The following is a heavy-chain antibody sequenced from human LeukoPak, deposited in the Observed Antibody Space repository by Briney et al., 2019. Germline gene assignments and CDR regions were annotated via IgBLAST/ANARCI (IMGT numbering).Heavy chain of an antibody. Sequence: SETLSLTCTVSGGSISSGGYYWSWIRQHPGKGLEWIGYIYYSGSTYYNPSLKSRVTISVDTSKNQFSLKLSSVTAADTAVYYCARESSYYDSSGYYLFDYWGQGTLVTVSS. J-gene: IGHJ4*02. V-gene: IGHV4-31*03. D-gene: IGHD3-22*01. CDR3: ARESSYYDSSGYYLFDY. CDR1: GGSISSGGYY. CDR2: IYYSGST.